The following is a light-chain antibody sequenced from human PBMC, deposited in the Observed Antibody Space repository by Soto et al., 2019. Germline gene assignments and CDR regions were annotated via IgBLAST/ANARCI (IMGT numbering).Light chain of an antibody. CDR2: DVT. CDR3: SSYTTSNTEV. CDR1: SSDVGAFNY. Sequence: QSVLTQPASVSGSPGQSISISCIGTSSDVGAFNYVSWYQHHPGKAPQLIIYDVTSRPSGVSNRFSASKSGNTASLTISGLQAEYEADYYCSSYTTSNTEVFGTGTKVTVL. V-gene: IGLV2-14*03. J-gene: IGLJ1*01.